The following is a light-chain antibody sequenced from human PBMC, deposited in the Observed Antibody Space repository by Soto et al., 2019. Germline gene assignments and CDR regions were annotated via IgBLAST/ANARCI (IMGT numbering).Light chain of an antibody. CDR2: EVS. J-gene: IGLJ3*02. CDR1: SSDVGGYNY. CDR3: SSYTSSSTRV. V-gene: IGLV2-14*01. Sequence: QSALTQPASVSGSPGQSITISCTGTSSDVGGYNYVSWNQQHPGKAPKLMIYEVSNRPSGVSNRFSGSKSGNTASLTISGLQAEDEADYYCSSYTSSSTRVFGAGTTLTVL.